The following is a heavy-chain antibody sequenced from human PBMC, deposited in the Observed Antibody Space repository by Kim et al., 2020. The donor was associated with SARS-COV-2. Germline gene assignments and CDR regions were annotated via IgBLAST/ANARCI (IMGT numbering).Heavy chain of an antibody. D-gene: IGHD2-21*01. V-gene: IGHV4-34*01. CDR3: ATTSGDWRFFDF. Sequence: NYNPSLKSQVAISIDTSKNQFSLKLRSVTVADRAIYYWATTSGDWRFFDFWGQGTLVTVSS. J-gene: IGHJ4*02.